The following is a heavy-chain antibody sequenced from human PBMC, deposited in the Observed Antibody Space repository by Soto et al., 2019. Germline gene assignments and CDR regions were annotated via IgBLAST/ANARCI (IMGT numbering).Heavy chain of an antibody. CDR1: GFTFSSYA. J-gene: IGHJ5*02. CDR3: AKRGAGGWFDP. CDR2: ISGSGDST. D-gene: IGHD3-10*01. V-gene: IGHV3-23*01. Sequence: EVQLLESGGGLVQPGGSLRLSCAASGFTFSSYAMSWVRQAPGKGLEWVSVISGSGDSTYYADSVKGRFTISRDNYKNTLYLQMNSLRAEDTAVYYCAKRGAGGWFDPWGQGTLVTVSS.